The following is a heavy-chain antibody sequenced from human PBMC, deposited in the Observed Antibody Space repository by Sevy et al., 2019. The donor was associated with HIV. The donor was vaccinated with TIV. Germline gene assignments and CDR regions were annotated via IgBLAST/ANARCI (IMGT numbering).Heavy chain of an antibody. D-gene: IGHD1-26*01. J-gene: IGHJ5*02. Sequence: GGSLRLSCAGSGFTFGGYMMNWVRQAPGRGLVWVSRIKTDGSDTSYADSVKGRFTISRDNTKNTLYLQMNSLRAEDTAVYYCARRPTDQSGSYWFDPWGQGTLVTVSS. CDR2: IKTDGSDT. V-gene: IGHV3-74*01. CDR1: GFTFGGYM. CDR3: ARRPTDQSGSYWFDP.